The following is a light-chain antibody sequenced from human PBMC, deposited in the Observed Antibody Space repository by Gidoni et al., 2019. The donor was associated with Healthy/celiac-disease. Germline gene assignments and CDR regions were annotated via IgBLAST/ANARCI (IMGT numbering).Light chain of an antibody. CDR1: QSVSSN. CDR2: RSS. Sequence: EIVLTQSPATLSVSPGERATLSCRASQSVSSNLAWYQQKPGQAPRLPIYRSSTRATGIPARFSVSGSGTEFTLTISSLHSEDFAVYYWQQYNNWPPCTFGQGIKVEIK. V-gene: IGKV3-15*01. CDR3: QQYNNWPPCT. J-gene: IGKJ1*01.